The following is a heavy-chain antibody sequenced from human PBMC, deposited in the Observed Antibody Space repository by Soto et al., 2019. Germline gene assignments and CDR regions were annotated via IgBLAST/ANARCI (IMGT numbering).Heavy chain of an antibody. D-gene: IGHD2-21*02. CDR1: GLTFSDSA. J-gene: IGHJ6*02. V-gene: IGHV3-73*02. CDR2: MRSKTNNYAT. CDR3: TRPKKELRFYSYDCIDV. Sequence: EVQLVESGGGLVQPGGSLKLSCAASGLTFSDSAIHWVRQASGKGLERVGGMRSKTNNYATTYAASVKGSFTISTDDSKNTSYFQINGLKTEDTAVYYCTRPKKELRFYSYDCIDVWGQGTMVTVSS.